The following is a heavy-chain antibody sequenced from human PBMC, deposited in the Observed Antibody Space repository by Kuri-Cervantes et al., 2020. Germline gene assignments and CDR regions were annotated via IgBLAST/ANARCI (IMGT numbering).Heavy chain of an antibody. J-gene: IGHJ4*02. CDR2: ISWNSGSI. CDR1: GFTFDDYA. Sequence: SLKISCAASGFTFDDYAMHWVRQAPGKGLEWVSGISWNSGSIGYADSVKGRFTISRDNAKNSLYLQMNSLRAEDTAVYYCAKDGQWPIDYWGQGTLVTVSS. D-gene: IGHD6-19*01. CDR3: AKDGQWPIDY. V-gene: IGHV3-9*01.